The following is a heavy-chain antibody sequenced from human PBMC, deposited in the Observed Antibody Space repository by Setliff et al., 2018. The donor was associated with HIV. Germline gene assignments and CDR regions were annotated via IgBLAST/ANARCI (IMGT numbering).Heavy chain of an antibody. CDR2: INHSGST. CDR3: ARAANYYDSSGYWAPPRYFGY. J-gene: IGHJ4*02. Sequence: SETLSLTCAVYGGSFSDYYWSWIRQPPGKGLEWIGEINHSGSTNYNPSLKSRVTISVDTSKNQFSLKLSSVTAADTAVYYCARAANYYDSSGYWAPPRYFGYWGRGTLVTVSS. D-gene: IGHD3-22*01. V-gene: IGHV4-34*01. CDR1: GGSFSDYY.